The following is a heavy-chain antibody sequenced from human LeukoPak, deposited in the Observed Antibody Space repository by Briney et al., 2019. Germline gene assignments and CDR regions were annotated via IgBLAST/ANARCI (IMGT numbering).Heavy chain of an antibody. CDR2: ISGSESST. Sequence: GGSLRLSCAASGFTFSSYAMSWVRQAPGKGLEWVSAISGSESSTYYADSVRGRFTISRDNSKNTLYLQMNNLRAEDTALYYCARDSAADDNDFDVWGQGTMVTVSS. V-gene: IGHV3-23*01. CDR1: GFTFSSYA. CDR3: ARDSAADDNDFDV. J-gene: IGHJ3*01. D-gene: IGHD6-25*01.